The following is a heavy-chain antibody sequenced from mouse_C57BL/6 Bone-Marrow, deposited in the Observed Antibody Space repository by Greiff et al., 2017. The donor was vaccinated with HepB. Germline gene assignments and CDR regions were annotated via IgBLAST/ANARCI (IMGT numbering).Heavy chain of an antibody. J-gene: IGHJ4*01. CDR1: GFNIKDDY. D-gene: IGHD2-3*01. Sequence: EVQVVESGAELVRPGASVKLSCTASGFNIKDDYMHWVKQRPEQGLEWIGWIDPENGDTEYASKFQGKATITADTSSNTAYLQLSSLTSEDTAVYYCTSLSYYYAMDYWGQGTSVTVSS. CDR2: IDPENGDT. V-gene: IGHV14-4*01. CDR3: TSLSYYYAMDY.